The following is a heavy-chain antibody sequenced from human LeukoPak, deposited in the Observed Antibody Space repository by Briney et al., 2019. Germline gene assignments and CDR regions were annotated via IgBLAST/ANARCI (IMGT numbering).Heavy chain of an antibody. V-gene: IGHV3-30*18. D-gene: IGHD5-12*01. J-gene: IGHJ4*02. CDR2: ISYDGSNK. CDR1: GFTFSSYG. Sequence: GGSLRLSCAASGFTFSSYGMHWVRQAPGKGLEWVAVISYDGSNKYYADSVKGRFTISRDNSKNTLYLQMNSLRAEDTAVYYCAKDRYVGIVYYFDYWGQGTLVTVSS. CDR3: AKDRYVGIVYYFDY.